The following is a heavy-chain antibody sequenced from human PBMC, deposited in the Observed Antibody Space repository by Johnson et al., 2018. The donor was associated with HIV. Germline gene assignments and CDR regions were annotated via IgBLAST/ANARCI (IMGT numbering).Heavy chain of an antibody. V-gene: IGHV3-64*01. D-gene: IGHD3-22*01. CDR3: AIPYFYDSGTYR. CDR2: ISSNGGNT. J-gene: IGHJ3*01. Sequence: PVQRLEYVSAISSNGGNTYYANSVKGRFSISRDNSKNTLYLQMDSLRPEDTTLYYCAIPYFYDSGTYRGGQGTMVTVSS.